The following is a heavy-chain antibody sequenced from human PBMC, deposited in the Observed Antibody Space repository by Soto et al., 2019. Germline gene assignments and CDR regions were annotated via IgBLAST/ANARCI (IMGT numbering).Heavy chain of an antibody. D-gene: IGHD3-10*01. CDR3: AAHSGSTYGPLDY. V-gene: IGHV4-30-2*01. Sequence: SETLSLTCAVSGGSISSGGYSWSWIRQPPGKGLEWIGYIYHSGSTYYNPSLKSRVTISVDRSKNQFSLKLSSMTAADTAVYYCAAHSGSTYGPLDYWGQGTQVTV. CDR2: IYHSGST. CDR1: GGSISSGGYS. J-gene: IGHJ4*02.